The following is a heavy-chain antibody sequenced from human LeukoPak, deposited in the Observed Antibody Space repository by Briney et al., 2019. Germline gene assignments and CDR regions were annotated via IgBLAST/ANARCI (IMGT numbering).Heavy chain of an antibody. CDR1: GYTFTSYG. CDR3: ARDSRVVVTAIPSDY. V-gene: IGHV1-18*01. D-gene: IGHD2-21*02. CDR2: ISAYNGNT. J-gene: IGHJ4*02. Sequence: ASVKVSCKASGYTFTSYGISWVRQAPGQGLEWMGWISAYNGNTNYAQKLQGRVTMTTDTSTSTAYMELRGLRSDDTAVYYCARDSRVVVTAIPSDYWGQGTLVTVSS.